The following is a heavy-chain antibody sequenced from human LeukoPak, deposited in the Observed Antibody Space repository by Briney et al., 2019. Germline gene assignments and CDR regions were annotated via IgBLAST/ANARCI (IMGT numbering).Heavy chain of an antibody. Sequence: GASVKVSCKASGYTFTSYDINWVRPATGQGLEWMGWLNPNSGNTGYAQKFQGRVTMTRNTSISTAYMELSSLRSEDTAVYYCARVHSLYYDFWSGYSATDYWGQGTLVTVSS. CDR2: LNPNSGNT. J-gene: IGHJ4*02. D-gene: IGHD3-3*01. CDR3: ARVHSLYYDFWSGYSATDY. V-gene: IGHV1-8*01. CDR1: GYTFTSYD.